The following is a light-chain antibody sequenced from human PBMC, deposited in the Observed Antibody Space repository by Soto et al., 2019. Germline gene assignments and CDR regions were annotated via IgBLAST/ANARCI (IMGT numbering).Light chain of an antibody. Sequence: EIVLTQSPGTLSLSPGERATLSCRASQSVSSSYLAWYQQKPGQAPRLLIYGASSRATGIPDRFSGSGSGTDCTLTISRLEPEDFAVYYCQQYGSSPYTFGQGTKLEFK. V-gene: IGKV3-20*01. CDR3: QQYGSSPYT. CDR1: QSVSSSY. CDR2: GAS. J-gene: IGKJ2*01.